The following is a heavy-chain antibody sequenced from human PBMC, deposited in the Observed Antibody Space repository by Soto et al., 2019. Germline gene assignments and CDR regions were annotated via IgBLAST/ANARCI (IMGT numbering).Heavy chain of an antibody. J-gene: IGHJ6*02. D-gene: IGHD2-8*01. V-gene: IGHV1-18*01. CDR3: AKNGQPPYYYYGLDV. CDR2: ISGYNGDT. Sequence: QGQLVQSGGEVKKPGASVKVSCKTSGYTFSRYGISWVRQAPGQGLEWMGWISGYNGDTNYARKVQGRVTMNIDTYTTTAYMELRSLTSDDTDVYYCAKNGQPPYYYYGLDVWGQGTTVTVSS. CDR1: GYTFSRYG.